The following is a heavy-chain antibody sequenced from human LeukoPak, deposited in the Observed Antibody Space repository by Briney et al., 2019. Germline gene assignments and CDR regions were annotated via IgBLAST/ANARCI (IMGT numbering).Heavy chain of an antibody. CDR3: ARSWHYDFWSGYYESSEYFQH. D-gene: IGHD3-3*01. CDR2: IWYDGSNK. J-gene: IGHJ1*01. V-gene: IGHV3-33*01. CDR1: GFTFSSYG. Sequence: GRSLRLSCAASGFTFSSYGMHWVRQAPGKGLEWVAVIWYDGSNKYYADSVKGRFTISRDNSKNTLYLQMNSLRAEDTAVYYCARSWHYDFWSGYYESSEYFQHWGQDTLVTVSS.